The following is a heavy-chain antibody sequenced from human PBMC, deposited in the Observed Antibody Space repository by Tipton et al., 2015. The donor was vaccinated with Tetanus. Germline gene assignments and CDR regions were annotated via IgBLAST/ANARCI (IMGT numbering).Heavy chain of an antibody. Sequence: LRLSCTVSGGSISDKKYYWGWIRQPPGKGLEWIASIYFKGDTYYSPTLKSRVTIAVDTSQNVFSLKLSSVTAADTAIYYCAREVPAAGHFDSWGQGTLVTVSS. CDR2: IYFKGDT. CDR3: AREVPAAGHFDS. D-gene: IGHD2-2*01. CDR1: GGSISDKKYY. J-gene: IGHJ4*02. V-gene: IGHV4-39*02.